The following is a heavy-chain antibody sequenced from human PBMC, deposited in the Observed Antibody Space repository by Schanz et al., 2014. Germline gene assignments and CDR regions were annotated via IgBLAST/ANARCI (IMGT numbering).Heavy chain of an antibody. V-gene: IGHV3-23*01. CDR1: GFTFSSFA. CDR3: AKDFTGSGIFFNS. J-gene: IGHJ5*01. CDR2: IGGSGSDT. Sequence: EVQLLESGGGLVQPGGSLRLSCEASGFTFSSFAMSWVRQAPGKGLEWVSYIGGSGSDTYYADSVRGRFTISRDNSKNTLYLQMNSLRAEDTGVYYCAKDFTGSGIFFNSWGQGTLVSVSS. D-gene: IGHD3-10*01.